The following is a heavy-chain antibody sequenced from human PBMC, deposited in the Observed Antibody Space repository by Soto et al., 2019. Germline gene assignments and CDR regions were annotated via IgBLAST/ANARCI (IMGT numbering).Heavy chain of an antibody. CDR2: IYWDDDK. D-gene: IGHD6-13*01. CDR3: AHSTQRGLWQQLGGGGNWFDP. J-gene: IGHJ5*02. CDR1: GFSLSTSGVG. Sequence: QITLKESGPTLVKPTQTLTLTCTFSGFSLSTSGVGVGWIRQPPGKALEWLALIYWDDDKRYSPSLKSRLTLTKDTSKNQVVLTMTNMDPVDTATYYCAHSTQRGLWQQLGGGGNWFDPWGQGTLVTVSS. V-gene: IGHV2-5*02.